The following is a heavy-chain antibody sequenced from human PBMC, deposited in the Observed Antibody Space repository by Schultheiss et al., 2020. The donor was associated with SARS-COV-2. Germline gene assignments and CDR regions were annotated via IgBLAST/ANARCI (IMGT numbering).Heavy chain of an antibody. V-gene: IGHV3-23*01. CDR2: ISGSGGST. CDR3: TTTTDYYGMDV. CDR1: GFTFDDYA. J-gene: IGHJ6*02. D-gene: IGHD4-17*01. Sequence: GGSLRLSCAASGFTFDDYAMHWVRQAPGKGLEWVSAISGSGGSTYYADSVKGRFTISRDNSKNTLYLQMNSLKTEDTAVYYCTTTTDYYGMDVWGQGTTVTVSS.